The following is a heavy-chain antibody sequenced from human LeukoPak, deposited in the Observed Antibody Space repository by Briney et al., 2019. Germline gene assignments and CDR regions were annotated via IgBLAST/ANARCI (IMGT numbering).Heavy chain of an antibody. D-gene: IGHD1-26*01. CDR2: ISVSGGST. V-gene: IGHV3-23*01. J-gene: IGHJ4*02. Sequence: GGSLRLSCAASGFTFSNYAMSWVRQAPGQGLEWVSAISVSGGSTYYADSVKGRFTISRDSSKNTLYLQMNTLRAEDTALYYCAKGIKWELPFDYWGQGTLVTVSS. CDR1: GFTFSNYA. CDR3: AKGIKWELPFDY.